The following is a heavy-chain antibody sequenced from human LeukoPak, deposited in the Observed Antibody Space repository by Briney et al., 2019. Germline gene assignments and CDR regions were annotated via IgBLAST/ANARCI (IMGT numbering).Heavy chain of an antibody. CDR3: AKAQYQLLFLDP. V-gene: IGHV3-23*01. J-gene: IGHJ5*02. Sequence: GGSLRLSCAASGFTFSSYAMSWVRQAPGKGLEWVSAISGSGGSTYYADSVKGRFTISRDNSKNTLYLQMNSLRADDTAVYYCAKAQYQLLFLDPWGQGTLVIVSS. CDR2: ISGSGGST. D-gene: IGHD2-2*01. CDR1: GFTFSSYA.